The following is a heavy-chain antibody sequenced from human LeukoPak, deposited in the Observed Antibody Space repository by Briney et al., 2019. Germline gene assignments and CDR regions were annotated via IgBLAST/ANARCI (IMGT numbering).Heavy chain of an antibody. CDR3: ATSFRAVNWFDP. CDR1: GYTFTRYY. V-gene: IGHV1-46*01. D-gene: IGHD3-10*01. CDR2: INPSGGST. J-gene: IGHJ5*02. Sequence: ASVKVSCKPSGYTFTRYYMNWVRQAPGQGLEWMGIINPSGGSTNYAQEFQGRVTMTRDTSTSTIYMEVSSLRSEDTAVYYCATSFRAVNWFDPWGQGTLVTVSS.